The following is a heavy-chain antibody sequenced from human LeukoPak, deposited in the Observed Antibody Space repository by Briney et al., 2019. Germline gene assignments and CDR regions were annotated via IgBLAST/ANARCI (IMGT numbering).Heavy chain of an antibody. CDR1: GVSFSDYF. D-gene: IGHD3-22*01. V-gene: IGHV4-34*01. CDR3: VTYYYGSSAPKRNY. Sequence: SETLSLTCPVYGVSFSDYFWSWIRQPPGKGLEWIGEISHGGSTTYNPSLRSRVTISGDTSRKQFSLKLSSVTTADTAVYYCVTYYYGSSAPKRNYRGQGILVTVSS. J-gene: IGHJ4*02. CDR2: ISHGGST.